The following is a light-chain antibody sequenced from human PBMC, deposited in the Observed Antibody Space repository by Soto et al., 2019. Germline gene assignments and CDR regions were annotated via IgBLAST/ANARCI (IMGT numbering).Light chain of an antibody. V-gene: IGKV3-11*01. Sequence: EIVLTQSPATLSLSPGERVTLSCRASQSVSSYSAWYQQEPGQAPRLLIYDTSNRATGIPARFSGSGSGTDFTLTISGLEPEDFAVYYCQQRSNWQYTFGLGTRLEIK. CDR3: QQRSNWQYT. J-gene: IGKJ2*01. CDR1: QSVSSY. CDR2: DTS.